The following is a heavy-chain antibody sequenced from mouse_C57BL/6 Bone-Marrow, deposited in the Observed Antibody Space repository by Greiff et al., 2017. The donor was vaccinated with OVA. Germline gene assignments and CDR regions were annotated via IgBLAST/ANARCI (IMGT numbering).Heavy chain of an antibody. D-gene: IGHD1-1*01. V-gene: IGHV3-6*01. CDR1: GYSITSGYY. CDR2: ISYDGSN. J-gene: IGHJ1*03. CDR3: ARGVFITTVVAPYWYFDV. Sequence: EVQLQESGPGLVKPSQSLSLTCSVTGYSITSGYYWNWIRQFPGNKLEWMGYISYDGSNNYNPSLKNRISITRDTSKNQFFLRLNSVTTEDTATYYCARGVFITTVVAPYWYFDVGGTGTTVTVSS.